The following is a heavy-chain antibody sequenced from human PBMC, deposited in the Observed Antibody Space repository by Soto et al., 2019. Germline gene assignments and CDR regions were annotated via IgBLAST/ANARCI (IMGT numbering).Heavy chain of an antibody. Sequence: ASVKISYKASGYTFTSYGISWVRQDPGQGLEWMGWISAYNGNTSYAQKFQGRVTMTRDTSISTAYMELSRLRSDDTAVYYCARDPRSWPTLYYYYGMDVWGQGTTVTVSS. CDR3: ARDPRSWPTLYYYYGMDV. V-gene: IGHV1-18*04. CDR1: GYTFTSYG. CDR2: ISAYNGNT. J-gene: IGHJ6*02. D-gene: IGHD6-13*01.